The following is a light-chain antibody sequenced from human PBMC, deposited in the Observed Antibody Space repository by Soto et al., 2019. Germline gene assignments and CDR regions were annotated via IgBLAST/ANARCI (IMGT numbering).Light chain of an antibody. CDR3: QQFSSCTLT. CDR1: QTVRNNY. J-gene: IGKJ4*01. CDR2: DAS. Sequence: EFVLTQSPGTLSLSPGERATLSCSASQTVRNNYLAWYQQKPGQAPRLLIYDASSRATVIPDRFSGGGSGTDFTLTISRLETEYFAVYYCQQFSSCTLTFGGGTKVEIK. V-gene: IGKV3-20*01.